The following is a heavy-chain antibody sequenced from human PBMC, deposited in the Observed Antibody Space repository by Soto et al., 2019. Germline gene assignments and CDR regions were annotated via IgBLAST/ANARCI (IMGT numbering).Heavy chain of an antibody. V-gene: IGHV4-59*01. CDR3: ARFTMVRALGWFDP. CDR2: IYYSGST. Sequence: SETLSLTCTVSGGSISSYYWSWIRQPPGKGLEWIGYIYYSGSTNYNPSLKSRVTISVDTSKNQFSLKLSSVTAADTAAYYCARFTMVRALGWFDPWGQGTLVTVSS. J-gene: IGHJ5*02. CDR1: GGSISSYY. D-gene: IGHD3-10*01.